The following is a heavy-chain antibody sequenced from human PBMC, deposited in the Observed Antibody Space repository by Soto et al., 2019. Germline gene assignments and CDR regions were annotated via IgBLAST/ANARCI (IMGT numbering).Heavy chain of an antibody. J-gene: IGHJ6*02. V-gene: IGHV4-4*02. CDR3: ATNSYYSLGV. CDR2: VFHSGST. CDR1: GGSIISTHW. Sequence: PSETPSLTCTVSGGSIISTHWWNWFRQPPGKGLEWIGEVFHSGSTNYNPSLKSRVTVSVDKSTNQFSLKLSSVTAADTAVYYCATNSYYSLGVWGPGTTVTVSS.